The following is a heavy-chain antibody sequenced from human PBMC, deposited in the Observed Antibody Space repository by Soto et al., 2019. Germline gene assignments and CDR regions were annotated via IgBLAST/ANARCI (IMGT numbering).Heavy chain of an antibody. Sequence: GGSLRLSCAASGFTFSSYAMHWVRQAPGKGLEWVAVISYDGSNKYYADSVKGRFTISRDNSKNTLYLQMNSLRAEDTAVYYCARDGTGDDDAFDIWGQGTMVTVSS. D-gene: IGHD7-27*01. J-gene: IGHJ3*02. CDR3: ARDGTGDDDAFDI. CDR1: GFTFSSYA. CDR2: ISYDGSNK. V-gene: IGHV3-30*04.